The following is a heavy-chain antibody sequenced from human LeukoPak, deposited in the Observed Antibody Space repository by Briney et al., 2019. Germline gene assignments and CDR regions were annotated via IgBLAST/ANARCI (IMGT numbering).Heavy chain of an antibody. V-gene: IGHV3-21*01. CDR1: GFTFSSYS. CDR2: ISSSSSYI. Sequence: GGSLRLSCAASGFTFSSYSMNWVRQAPGKGLEWVSSISSSSSYIYYADSVKGRFTISRDNAKNSLYLQMNSLRAEDTAVYYCAKDMTAVAGPTFDYWGQGTLVTVSS. J-gene: IGHJ4*02. D-gene: IGHD6-19*01. CDR3: AKDMTAVAGPTFDY.